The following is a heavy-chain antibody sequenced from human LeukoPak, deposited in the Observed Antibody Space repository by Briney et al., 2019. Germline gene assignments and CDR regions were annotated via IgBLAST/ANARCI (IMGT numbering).Heavy chain of an antibody. CDR2: ISYDGSNK. J-gene: IGHJ4*02. D-gene: IGHD2-21*02. Sequence: GGSLRLSCAASGFTFSSYGMHWVRQAPGKGLEWVAVISYDGSNKYYADSVKGRFTISRDNAKNSLYLQMNSLRAEDTAVYYCAMSNYCGGDCYTLSFDYWGQGTLVTVSS. CDR3: AMSNYCGGDCYTLSFDY. V-gene: IGHV3-30*03. CDR1: GFTFSSYG.